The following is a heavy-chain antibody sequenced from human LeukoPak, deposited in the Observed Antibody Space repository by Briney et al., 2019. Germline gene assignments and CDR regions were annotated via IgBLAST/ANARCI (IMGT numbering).Heavy chain of an antibody. CDR3: TRPLWFGETFYY. CDR2: ISGSGGST. Sequence: PGGSLRLSCVASGFTFSSYAMSWVRQAPGKGLEWVSAISGSGGSTYYADSVKGRFTISRDDSNSIAYLQMNSLKTEDTAVYYCTRPLWFGETFYYWGQGTLVTVSS. D-gene: IGHD3-10*01. V-gene: IGHV3-23*01. J-gene: IGHJ4*02. CDR1: GFTFSSYA.